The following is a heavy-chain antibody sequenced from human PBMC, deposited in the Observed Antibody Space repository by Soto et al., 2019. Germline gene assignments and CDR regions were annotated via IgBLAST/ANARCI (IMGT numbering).Heavy chain of an antibody. CDR2: IFSNDEK. CDR1: GFSLSNARMG. D-gene: IGHD6-19*01. Sequence: SGPTLVNPTETLTLTCTVSGFSLSNARMGVSWIRQPPGKALEWLAHIFSNDEKSYSTSLKSRLTISKDTSKSQVVLTMTNMDPVDTATYYCARMEIAVAGTNYYYSMDVWGQGTTVTVSS. V-gene: IGHV2-26*01. J-gene: IGHJ6*02. CDR3: ARMEIAVAGTNYYYSMDV.